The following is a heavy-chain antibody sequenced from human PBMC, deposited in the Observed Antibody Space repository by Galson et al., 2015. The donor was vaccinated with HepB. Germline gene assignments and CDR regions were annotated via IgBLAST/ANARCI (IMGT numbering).Heavy chain of an antibody. V-gene: IGHV1-18*04. Sequence: SVKVSCKASGYSFSDFGISWVRQAPGQGLEWMGWISGYNGDTHYAQKFQGRVTMTTDTSTTTAYMELRSLRSEDTAVYYCATGSITMIAYGPKRVWFDPWGQGTLVTVSS. CDR3: ATGSITMIAYGPKRVWFDP. J-gene: IGHJ5*02. D-gene: IGHD3-22*01. CDR1: GYSFSDFG. CDR2: ISGYNGDT.